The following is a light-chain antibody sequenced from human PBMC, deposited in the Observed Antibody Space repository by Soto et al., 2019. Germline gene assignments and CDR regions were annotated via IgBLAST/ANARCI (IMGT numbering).Light chain of an antibody. J-gene: IGLJ1*01. V-gene: IGLV2-11*01. CDR2: DVS. Sequence: QSALTQPRPVSGSPGQSVTISCTGKSSDVGGYNYVSWYQQHPGKAPKLMIYDVSKRPSGVPDRFSGSKSGNTASLTISGLQAEDEADYYCCSYAGSYTFVFGTGTKVTVL. CDR3: CSYAGSYTFV. CDR1: SSDVGGYNY.